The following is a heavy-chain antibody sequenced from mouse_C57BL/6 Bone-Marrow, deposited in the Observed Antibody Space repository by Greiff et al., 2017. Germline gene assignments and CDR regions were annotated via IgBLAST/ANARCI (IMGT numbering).Heavy chain of an antibody. V-gene: IGHV1-55*01. Sequence: QVQLQQPGAELVKPGASVKMSCKASGYTFTSYWITWVKQRPGQGLEWIGDIYPTSGRTNYNEKFKSKAKLTVDTSSNTADMQLSSLTSEDAAVFYGARSGPPGRSFDYWGQGTTLTVSS. CDR2: IYPTSGRT. D-gene: IGHD3-1*01. CDR1: GYTFTSYW. J-gene: IGHJ2*01. CDR3: ARSGPPGRSFDY.